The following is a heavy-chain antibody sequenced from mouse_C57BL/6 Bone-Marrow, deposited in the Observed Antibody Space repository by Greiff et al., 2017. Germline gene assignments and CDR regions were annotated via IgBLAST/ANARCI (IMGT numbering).Heavy chain of an antibody. V-gene: IGHV1-39*01. CDR2: INPNYGTT. CDR3: AKEGRDGFYVGFAY. D-gene: IGHD2-3*01. Sequence: EVKLQESGPELVKPGASVKISCKASGYSFTDYNMNWVKQSNGQSLEWIGVINPNYGTTNYNQKFKGKATLTVDQSSSTAYMQLNSLTSEDSAVFYGAKEGRDGFYVGFAYWGQGTLVTDTA. J-gene: IGHJ3*01. CDR1: GYSFTDYN.